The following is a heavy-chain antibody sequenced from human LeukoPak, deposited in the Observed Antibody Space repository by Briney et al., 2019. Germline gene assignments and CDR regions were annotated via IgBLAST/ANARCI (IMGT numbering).Heavy chain of an antibody. CDR3: ARVSNDGDWFDP. CDR2: INHSGST. Sequence: SETLSLTCAVYGGSFSGYYWSWIRQPPGKGLEWIGEINHSGSTNYNPSLKSRVTISVDTSKNQFSLKLSSVTAAGTAVYYCARVSNDGDWFDPWGQGTLVTVSS. D-gene: IGHD1-1*01. CDR1: GGSFSGYY. V-gene: IGHV4-34*01. J-gene: IGHJ5*02.